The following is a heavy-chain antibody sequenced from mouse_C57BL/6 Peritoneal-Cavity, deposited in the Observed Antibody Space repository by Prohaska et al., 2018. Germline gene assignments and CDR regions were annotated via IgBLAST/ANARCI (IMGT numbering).Heavy chain of an antibody. Sequence: ALTFSDYAVHWFRQAPEKGLEWVAYISSGSSTIYYADTVKGRFTISTDNAKNTLFQQMTSLRSEERSMDYCGGIIAFAYWGHGPLVSVSA. J-gene: IGHJ3*01. V-gene: IGHV5-17*01. D-gene: IGHD1-1*02. CDR1: ALTFSDYA. CDR2: ISSGSSTI. CDR3: GGIIAFAY.